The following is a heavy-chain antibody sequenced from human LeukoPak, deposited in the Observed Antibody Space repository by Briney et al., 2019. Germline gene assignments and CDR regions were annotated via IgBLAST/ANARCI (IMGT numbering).Heavy chain of an antibody. CDR1: VGAISSHY. D-gene: IGHD6-19*01. CDR3: ATDSSGCFSIGFDV. V-gene: IGHV4-59*08. CDR2: MSYSEST. Sequence: SQTLSLTCTVSVGAISSHYWHWIRQPPGKGLEWIGHMSYSESTIYDPSLKSRGTISVDTSKSQVSLRLDSVTAADTAVYYCATDSSGCFSIGFDVWGQGTTVIVSS. J-gene: IGHJ6*02.